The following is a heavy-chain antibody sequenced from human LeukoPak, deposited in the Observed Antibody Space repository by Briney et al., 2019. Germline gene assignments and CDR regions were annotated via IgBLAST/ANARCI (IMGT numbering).Heavy chain of an antibody. D-gene: IGHD2-15*01. CDR2: ISYDGSNK. CDR1: GFTFSSYA. J-gene: IGHJ6*04. CDR3: ARELGYCSGGSCYPGVGMDV. V-gene: IGHV3-30-3*01. Sequence: PGGSLRLSCAASGFTFSSYAMHWVRQAPGKGLEWVAVISYDGSNKYYADSVKGRFTISRDNSKNTLYLQMNSLGAEDTAVYYCARELGYCSGGSCYPGVGMDVWGKGTTVTVSS.